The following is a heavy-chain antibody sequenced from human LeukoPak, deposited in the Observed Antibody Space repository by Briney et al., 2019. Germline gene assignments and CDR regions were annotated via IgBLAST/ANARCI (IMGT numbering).Heavy chain of an antibody. J-gene: IGHJ6*02. Sequence: PGRSLRLSCAASGFTFSSYGMHWVRQAPGKGLEWVAVISYDGSNKYYADSVKGRFTISRDNSRNTLYLQMNSLRAEDTAVYYCAKSLGLVGAWVYYYYYYGMDVWGQGTTVTVSS. V-gene: IGHV3-30*18. CDR1: GFTFSSYG. CDR2: ISYDGSNK. D-gene: IGHD6-19*01. CDR3: AKSLGLVGAWVYYYYYYGMDV.